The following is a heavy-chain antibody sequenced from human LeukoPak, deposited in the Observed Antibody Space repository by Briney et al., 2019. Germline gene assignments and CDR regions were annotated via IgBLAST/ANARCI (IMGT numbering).Heavy chain of an antibody. D-gene: IGHD6-13*01. J-gene: IGHJ4*02. CDR1: GGSISSYY. Sequence: SETLSLTCTVSGGSISSYYWSWIRQPPGKGLEWIGYIYYSGTTNYIPSLKSRVTISVDTSKNQFSLKLSSVTAADTAVYYCARGVYIAAAQYGYWGQGTLVTVSS. CDR2: IYYSGTT. CDR3: ARGVYIAAAQYGY. V-gene: IGHV4-59*01.